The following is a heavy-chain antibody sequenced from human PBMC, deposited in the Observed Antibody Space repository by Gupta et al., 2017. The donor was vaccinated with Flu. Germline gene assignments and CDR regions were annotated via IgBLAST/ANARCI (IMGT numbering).Heavy chain of an antibody. CDR2: IWYDGSNK. D-gene: IGHD2-2*02. CDR3: AIDFGYQLLYSEYFQH. CDR1: GFTFSSYG. J-gene: IGHJ1*01. Sequence: QVQLVESGGGVVQPGRSLRLSCAASGFTFSSYGMHWVRQAPGKGLEWVAVIWYDGSNKYYADSVKGRFTISRDNSKNTRYLQMNSLRAEDTAVYYCAIDFGYQLLYSEYFQHWGQGTLVTVSS. V-gene: IGHV3-33*01.